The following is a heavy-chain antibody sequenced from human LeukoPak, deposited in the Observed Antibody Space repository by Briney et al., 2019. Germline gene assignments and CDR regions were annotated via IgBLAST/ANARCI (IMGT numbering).Heavy chain of an antibody. D-gene: IGHD2-2*01. CDR2: IYHSGST. J-gene: IGHJ6*02. CDR1: GGSFSGHY. Sequence: SETLSLTCAVYGGSFSGHYWSWIRQPPGKGLEWIGEIYHSGSTNYNPSLKSRVTISVDKSKNQFSLKLSSVTAADTAVYYCARHSDCSSTSCPTYYYYYYGMDVWGQGTTVTVSS. V-gene: IGHV4-34*01. CDR3: ARHSDCSSTSCPTYYYYYYGMDV.